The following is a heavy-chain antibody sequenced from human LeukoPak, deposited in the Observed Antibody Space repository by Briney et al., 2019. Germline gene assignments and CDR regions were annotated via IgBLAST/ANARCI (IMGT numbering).Heavy chain of an antibody. CDR2: MLDTVTT. J-gene: IGHJ4*02. CDR1: GASMNTHY. CDR3: ATIKRGNIFGYFDF. Sequence: SETLSLTCAVSGASMNTHYWSWIRRPPGKGLEWIGYMLDTVTTKDNPSLKSRSTLSADTTKNQFSLRLTSVTAADTAVYYCATIKRGNIFGYFDFWGQGIPVTVSS. V-gene: IGHV4-59*11. D-gene: IGHD5-18*01.